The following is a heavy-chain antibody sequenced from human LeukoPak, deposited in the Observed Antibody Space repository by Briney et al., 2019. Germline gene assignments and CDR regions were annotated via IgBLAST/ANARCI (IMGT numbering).Heavy chain of an antibody. CDR1: GFTVSSNS. D-gene: IGHD6-13*01. CDR3: ARVVGDSSSWYEDY. Sequence: PGGSLRLSCTVSGFTVSSNSMSWVRQAPGKGLEWVSFIYSGGNTHNSDSVKGRFTISRDNSKNTLYLQMNSLRAEDTAVYYCARVVGDSSSWYEDYWGQGTLVTVSS. CDR2: IYSGGNT. J-gene: IGHJ4*02. V-gene: IGHV3-53*01.